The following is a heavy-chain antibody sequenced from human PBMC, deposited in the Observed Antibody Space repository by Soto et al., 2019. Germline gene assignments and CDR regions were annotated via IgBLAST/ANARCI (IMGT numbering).Heavy chain of an antibody. CDR3: ARGRRFLEWLLSRNGMDV. Sequence: QVQLQQWGAGLLKPSETLSLTCAVYGGSFSGYYWSWIRQPPGKGLEWIGEINHSGSTNYNPSLKSRVTISVDTSKNQFSLKLSSVTAADTAVYYCARGRRFLEWLLSRNGMDVWGQGTTVTVSS. D-gene: IGHD3-3*01. J-gene: IGHJ6*02. CDR2: INHSGST. V-gene: IGHV4-34*01. CDR1: GGSFSGYY.